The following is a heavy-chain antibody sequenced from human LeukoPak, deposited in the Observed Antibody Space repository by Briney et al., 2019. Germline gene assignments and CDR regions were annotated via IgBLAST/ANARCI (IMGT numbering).Heavy chain of an antibody. J-gene: IGHJ4*02. Sequence: ASAKVSCKASGGTFSSYAISCVRQAPGQGLEWMGRIIPILGIANYAQKFQGRVTITADKSTSTAYMELSSLRSEDTAVYHCARSHYDILTGYGGLLDYWGQGTLVTVSS. CDR1: GGTFSSYA. CDR2: IIPILGIA. D-gene: IGHD3-9*01. V-gene: IGHV1-69*04. CDR3: ARSHYDILTGYGGLLDY.